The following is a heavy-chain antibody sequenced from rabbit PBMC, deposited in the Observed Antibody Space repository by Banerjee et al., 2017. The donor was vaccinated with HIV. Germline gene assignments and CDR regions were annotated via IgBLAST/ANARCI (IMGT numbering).Heavy chain of an antibody. CDR3: ARDGWGVTAFNL. CDR1: GFSSSSSYY. CDR2: IDVGNSGDT. Sequence: QSLEESGGDLVKPGASLTLTCTASGFSSSSSYYMCWVRQAPGKGLEWIACIDVGNSGDTYYASWAKGRFTISETSSTTVTLQMTSLTAADTATYFCARDGWGVTAFNLWGQGTLVTVS. V-gene: IGHV1S40*01. J-gene: IGHJ4*01. D-gene: IGHD4-1*01.